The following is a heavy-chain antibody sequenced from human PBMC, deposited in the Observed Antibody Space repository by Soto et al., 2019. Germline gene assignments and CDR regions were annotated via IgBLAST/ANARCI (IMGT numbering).Heavy chain of an antibody. CDR2: INSDGSST. V-gene: IGHV3-74*01. J-gene: IGHJ4*02. CDR1: GFTFSSYW. CDR3: ARGQNITGFIDY. Sequence: GGSLRLSCAASGFTFSSYWMHWVRQAPGKGLVWVSRINSDGSSTSYADSVKGRFTISRDNAKNTLYLQMNSLRAEDTAVYYFARGQNITGFIDYCGQGSLVTVYS.